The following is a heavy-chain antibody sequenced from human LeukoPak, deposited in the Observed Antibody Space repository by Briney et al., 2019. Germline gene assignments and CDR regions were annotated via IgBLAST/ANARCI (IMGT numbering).Heavy chain of an antibody. CDR1: GYTFTGYY. J-gene: IGHJ6*02. CDR3: ARSSYFGSGSYYPPYYYYGMDV. D-gene: IGHD3-10*01. Sequence: ASVKVSCKASGYTFTGYYMHRVRQAPGQGLEWMGWINPNSGGTNYAQKFQGRVTMTRDTSISTAYMELSRLRSDDTAVYYCARSSYFGSGSYYPPYYYYGMDVWGQGTTVTVSS. CDR2: INPNSGGT. V-gene: IGHV1-2*02.